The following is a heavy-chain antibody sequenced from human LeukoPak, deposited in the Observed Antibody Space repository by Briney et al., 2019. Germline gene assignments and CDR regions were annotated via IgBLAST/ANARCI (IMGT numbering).Heavy chain of an antibody. D-gene: IGHD3-22*01. CDR3: ARGPSSGPIGLYFQH. J-gene: IGHJ1*01. V-gene: IGHV1-2*02. Sequence: ASVKVSCKASGYTFTGYYMHWARQAPGQGLEWMGWINPNSGGTNYAQKFQGRVTMTRDTSISTAYMELSRLRSDDTAVYYCARGPSSGPIGLYFQHWGQGTLVTVSS. CDR2: INPNSGGT. CDR1: GYTFTGYY.